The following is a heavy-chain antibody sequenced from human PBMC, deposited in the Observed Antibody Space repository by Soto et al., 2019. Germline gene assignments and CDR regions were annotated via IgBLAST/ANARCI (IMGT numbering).Heavy chain of an antibody. V-gene: IGHV3-30-3*01. CDR2: ISYDGNNK. CDR1: GFTFSSSA. Sequence: HPGGSLRLSCAASGFTFSSSAMHWVRQAPGKGLEWVAVISYDGNNKYYADSVKGRFTISRDNSKNTLYLQMNSLRAEDTAVYYCARDRSRDYYYYGLDVWGQGTTVTVSS. D-gene: IGHD3-10*01. J-gene: IGHJ6*02. CDR3: ARDRSRDYYYYGLDV.